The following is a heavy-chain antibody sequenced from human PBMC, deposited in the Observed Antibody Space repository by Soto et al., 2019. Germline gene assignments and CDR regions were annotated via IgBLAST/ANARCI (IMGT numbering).Heavy chain of an antibody. CDR1: GFTFSSYW. Sequence: GSLRLSCAASGFTFSSYWMSWVRQAPGKGLEWVANIKQDGSEKYYVDSVKGRFTISRDNAKNSLYLQMNSLRAEDTAVYYCARDNPRYCSSTSCFLRLGRGFDPWGQGTLVTVSS. J-gene: IGHJ5*02. V-gene: IGHV3-7*01. CDR2: IKQDGSEK. D-gene: IGHD2-2*01. CDR3: ARDNPRYCSSTSCFLRLGRGFDP.